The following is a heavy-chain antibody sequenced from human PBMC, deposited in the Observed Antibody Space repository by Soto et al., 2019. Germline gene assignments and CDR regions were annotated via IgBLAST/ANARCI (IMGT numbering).Heavy chain of an antibody. CDR3: SRYSSNRNYFV. CDR1: GGSVSSGSYY. D-gene: IGHD1-7*01. CDR2: INYSVST. J-gene: IGHJ4*02. V-gene: IGHV4-61*01. Sequence: QVQLQESGPGLVKPSETLSLTCTVSGGSVSSGSYYWRWIRQHPGKGLEWIAYINYSVSTNDNPSRKSRSTTCVDTSKNRFALKLSSVTAADRAVYYCSRYSSNRNYFVWGQGTLVIDSS.